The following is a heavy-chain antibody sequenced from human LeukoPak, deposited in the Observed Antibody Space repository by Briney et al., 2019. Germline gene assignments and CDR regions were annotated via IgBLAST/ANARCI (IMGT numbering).Heavy chain of an antibody. J-gene: IGHJ4*02. CDR1: GYIFTSYY. Sequence: GASVKVSCKASGYIFTSYYMHWVRQAPGQGLEWMGIINPSGGSTSYAQKFQGRVTMTRDTSTSTVYMELSSLRSEDTAVYYCARSAAWLYGLSHPPYYFDYWGQGTLVTVSS. CDR3: ARSAAWLYGLSHPPYYFDY. D-gene: IGHD3-9*01. V-gene: IGHV1-46*01. CDR2: INPSGGST.